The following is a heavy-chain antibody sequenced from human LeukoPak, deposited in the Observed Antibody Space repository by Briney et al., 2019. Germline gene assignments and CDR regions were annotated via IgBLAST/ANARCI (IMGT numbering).Heavy chain of an antibody. D-gene: IGHD6-6*01. CDR2: INRDGSER. J-gene: IGHJ4*02. CDR1: GFTFSNYW. CDR3: ARDKGSSSDFDY. V-gene: IGHV3-7*01. Sequence: GGSLRLSCAASGFTFSNYWMTWVRQAPGKGLEWVANINRDGSERYYVDSVKGRFTISRDDAKSSLYLQMNSLRAEDTAVYYCARDKGSSSDFDYWGQGTLVTVSS.